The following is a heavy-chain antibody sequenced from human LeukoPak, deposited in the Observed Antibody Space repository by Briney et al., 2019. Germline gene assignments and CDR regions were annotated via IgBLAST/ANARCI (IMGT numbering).Heavy chain of an antibody. CDR1: GFTFSSYS. Sequence: GGSLRLSCAASGFTFSSYSMNWVRQAPGKGLEWVSSISSSSSYIYYADSVKGRFTISRDNSKNTLYLQMNSLRAEDTAVYYCASSLLGFTFDYWGQGTLVTVSS. J-gene: IGHJ4*02. V-gene: IGHV3-21*04. CDR3: ASSLLGFTFDY. CDR2: ISSSSSYI. D-gene: IGHD2-15*01.